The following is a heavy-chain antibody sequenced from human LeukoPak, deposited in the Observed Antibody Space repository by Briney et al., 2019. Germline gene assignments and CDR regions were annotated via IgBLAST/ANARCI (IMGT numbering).Heavy chain of an antibody. J-gene: IGHJ4*02. D-gene: IGHD2-15*01. CDR1: GFTFSSYG. Sequence: GGSPRLSCAASGFTFSSYGMHWVRQAPGKGLEWVAVIWNDGSNKYYADSVKGRFTISRDNSKNTLYLQMNSLRAEDTAVYYCATTTHCSGGSCRSYYFDYWGQGTLVTVSS. V-gene: IGHV3-33*01. CDR3: ATTTHCSGGSCRSYYFDY. CDR2: IWNDGSNK.